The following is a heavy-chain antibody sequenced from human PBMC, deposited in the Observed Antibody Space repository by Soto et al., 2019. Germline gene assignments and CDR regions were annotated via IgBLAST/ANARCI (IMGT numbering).Heavy chain of an antibody. CDR3: ARTIAVAGHDACYI. J-gene: IGHJ3*02. V-gene: IGHV3-30-3*01. Sequence: QVQLVESGGGVVQPGRSLRLSCAASGFTFSSYAMHWVRQAPGKGLEWVAVISYDGSSNYHADSVKGRFTISRDNSKNTLYLQMNSLRGDDTAVDYCARTIAVAGHDACYIWGQGKMVTVSS. D-gene: IGHD6-19*01. CDR2: ISYDGSSN. CDR1: GFTFSSYA.